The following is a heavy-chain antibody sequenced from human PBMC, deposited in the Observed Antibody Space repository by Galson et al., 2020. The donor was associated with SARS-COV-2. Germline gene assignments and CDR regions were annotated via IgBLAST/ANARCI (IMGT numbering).Heavy chain of an antibody. D-gene: IGHD1-26*01. J-gene: IGHJ4*02. Sequence: SETLSLTCTVSGGSISGYYWSWIRQPPGTGLEWIGYIYYSGSGTAYNPSLKRRVTMSVDTSKNQFSLKLTSVTAADTAVYYCARTTGGGGPPADFWGQGTLVTVSS. CDR1: GGSISGYY. CDR2: IYYSGSGT. V-gene: IGHV4-59*01. CDR3: ARTTGGGGPPADF.